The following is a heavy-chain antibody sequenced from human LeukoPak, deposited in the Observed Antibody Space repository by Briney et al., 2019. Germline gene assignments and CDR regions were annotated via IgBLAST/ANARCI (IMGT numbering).Heavy chain of an antibody. J-gene: IGHJ4*02. CDR2: ISGSGGST. V-gene: IGHV3-23*01. CDR3: AKAVAYGHFDY. CDR1: GFTFSTYA. D-gene: IGHD2-21*01. Sequence: PGGSLRLSCAASGFTFSTYAMSWVRQGPGKGLEWVSVISGSGGSTYYADSVKGRFTISRDNSKNTLYLQMNSLSAEDTAVYYCAKAVAYGHFDYWGQGTLVTVSS.